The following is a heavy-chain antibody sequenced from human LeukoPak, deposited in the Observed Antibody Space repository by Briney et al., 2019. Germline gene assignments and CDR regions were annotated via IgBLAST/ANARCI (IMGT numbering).Heavy chain of an antibody. CDR2: ISYDGSNK. CDR1: GFTFSSYA. J-gene: IGHJ4*02. CDR3: ARGLPRSPFDY. Sequence: HPGGSLRLSCAASGFTFSSYAMHWVRQAPGKGLEWVAVISYDGSNKYYADSVKGRFTISRDNSKNTLYLQMNSLRAEDTAVYYCARGLPRSPFDYWGQGTLVTVSS. V-gene: IGHV3-30*04.